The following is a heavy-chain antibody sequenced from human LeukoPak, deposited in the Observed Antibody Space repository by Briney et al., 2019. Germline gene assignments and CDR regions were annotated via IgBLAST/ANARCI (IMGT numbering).Heavy chain of an antibody. CDR1: GYTFTNYH. CDR2: MNPNNGDS. D-gene: IGHD6-25*01. CDR3: ARTTSFTASGYDY. J-gene: IGHJ4*02. V-gene: IGHV1-8*03. Sequence: ASVTVSCKASGYTFTNYHINWVRQAPGQGLEWMGWMNPNNGDSDYAQKFQGRVTITRDTSISTSYMELRSLMSDDTAVYFCARTTSFTASGYDYWGQGTLVTVSS.